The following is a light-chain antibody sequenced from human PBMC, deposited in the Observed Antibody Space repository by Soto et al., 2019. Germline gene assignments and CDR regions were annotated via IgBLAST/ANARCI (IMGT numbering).Light chain of an antibody. CDR3: QTWGTGIQV. CDR1: SGQSSYA. Sequence: QAVLTQSPSASASLGASVKLTCTLSSGQSSYAIAWHQQQPEKGPRYLMKLNSDGSHSKGDGIPDRFSGTSSGAVRYLTISSLQSEDEADYYCQTWGTGIQVFGGGTKLTVL. J-gene: IGLJ3*02. CDR2: LNSDGSH. V-gene: IGLV4-69*01.